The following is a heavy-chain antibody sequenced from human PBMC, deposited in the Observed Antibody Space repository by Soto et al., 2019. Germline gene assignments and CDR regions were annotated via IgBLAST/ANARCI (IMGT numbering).Heavy chain of an antibody. Sequence: PSETLSLTCTVSGGSISSGDYYWSWIRQPPGKGLEWIGYIYYSGSTYYNPSLKSRVTISVDTSKNQFSLKLSSVTAADTAVYYCARDAPDEYSSSSNYFDYWGQGTLVTVSS. CDR1: GGSISSGDYY. CDR2: IYYSGST. V-gene: IGHV4-30-4*01. CDR3: ARDAPDEYSSSSNYFDY. D-gene: IGHD6-6*01. J-gene: IGHJ4*02.